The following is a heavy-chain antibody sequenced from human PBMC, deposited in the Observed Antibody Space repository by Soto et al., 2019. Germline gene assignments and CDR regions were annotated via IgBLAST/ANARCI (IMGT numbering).Heavy chain of an antibody. CDR3: ARLYRLQLGYYFDY. Sequence: PSETLSLTCVVSGGSLSSYYWSWIRQPPGKGLEWIGYIYYSGSTNYNPSLKSRVTISVDTSKNQFSLKLSSVTAADTAVYYCARLYRLQLGYYFDYWGQGTLVTVSS. CDR1: GGSLSSYY. D-gene: IGHD6-13*01. V-gene: IGHV4-59*08. J-gene: IGHJ4*02. CDR2: IYYSGST.